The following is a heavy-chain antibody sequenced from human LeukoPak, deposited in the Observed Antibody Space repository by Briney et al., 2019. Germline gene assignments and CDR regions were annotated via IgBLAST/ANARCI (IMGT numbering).Heavy chain of an antibody. CDR1: GDSISSGSYY. J-gene: IGHJ4*02. CDR2: IYTSGST. D-gene: IGHD6-6*01. V-gene: IGHV4-61*02. CDR3: ASNGAARPFDY. Sequence: SETLSLTCTVSGDSISSGSYYWSWIRQPAGKGLEWIGRIYTSGSTNYNPSLKSRVTISVDTSKNQFSLKLSSVTAADTAVYYCASNGAARPFDYWGQGTLVTVSS.